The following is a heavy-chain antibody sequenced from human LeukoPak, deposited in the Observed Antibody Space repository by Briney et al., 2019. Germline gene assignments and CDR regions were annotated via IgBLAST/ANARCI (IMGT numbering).Heavy chain of an antibody. V-gene: IGHV3-21*06. Sequence: GRFTISRDNAKNSLYLQMNSLRAEDTAVYYYARETTPDFYYYYMDVWGKGTTVTVSS. J-gene: IGHJ6*03. D-gene: IGHD1-7*01. CDR3: ARETTPDFYYYYMDV.